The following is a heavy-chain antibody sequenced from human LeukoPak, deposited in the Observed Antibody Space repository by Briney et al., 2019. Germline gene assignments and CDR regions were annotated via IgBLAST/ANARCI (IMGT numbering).Heavy chain of an antibody. V-gene: IGHV3-11*04. Sequence: PGGSLRLSCAASGFIFSDYYMSWIRQAPGKGLEWIAYISSSGSTQFYADSLMGRFTVSRDNAKNSLFLQMNSLRAEDTAVYYCAREGYTDYVFPFDYWGQGILVTVSS. CDR2: ISSSGSTQ. J-gene: IGHJ4*02. CDR1: GFIFSDYY. CDR3: AREGYTDYVFPFDY. D-gene: IGHD3-16*01.